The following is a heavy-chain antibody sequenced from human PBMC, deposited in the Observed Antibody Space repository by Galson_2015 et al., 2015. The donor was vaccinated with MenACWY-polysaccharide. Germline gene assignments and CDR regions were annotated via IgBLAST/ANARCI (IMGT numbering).Heavy chain of an antibody. CDR2: ISNRGIT. CDR1: GFTFSTYA. V-gene: IGHV3-23*01. CDR3: VKDRGAIFGDS. D-gene: IGHD3-3*01. Sequence: SLRLSCAASGFTFSTYAMSWVCQAPGTGLEWVSTISNRGITYYAESVKGRFTISRDNSKNTLHLQMSSLGAEDTALYYCVKDRGAIFGDSWGQGALVTVSS. J-gene: IGHJ4*02.